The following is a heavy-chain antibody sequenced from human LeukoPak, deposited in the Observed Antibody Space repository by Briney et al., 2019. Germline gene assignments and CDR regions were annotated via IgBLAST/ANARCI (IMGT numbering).Heavy chain of an antibody. D-gene: IGHD3-10*01. CDR3: ARARGFFDY. CDR2: IKQAGSEK. J-gene: IGHJ4*02. V-gene: IGHV3-7*01. CDR1: GFTFSSYW. Sequence: GGSLRLSCAASGFTFSSYWMSWVRQARGKGLEGVANIKQAGSEKYYVDSVKGRFTISRDNAENSLYLQMNSLRAEDTAVYYCARARGFFDYWGQGTLVTVTS.